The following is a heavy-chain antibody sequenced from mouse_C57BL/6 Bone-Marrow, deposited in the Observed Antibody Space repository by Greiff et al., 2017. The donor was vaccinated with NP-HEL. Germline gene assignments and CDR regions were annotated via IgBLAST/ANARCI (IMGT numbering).Heavy chain of an antibody. D-gene: IGHD2-5*01. Sequence: EVKLMESGGGLVQPGGSLKLSCAASGFTFSDYGMAWVRQAPRKGPEWVAFISNLAYSIYYADTVTGRFPISRENARNTLYLEMSSLRSEDTAMYYCARWDYSNYYYAMDYWGQGTSVTVSS. V-gene: IGHV5-15*01. CDR1: GFTFSDYG. J-gene: IGHJ4*01. CDR3: ARWDYSNYYYAMDY. CDR2: ISNLAYSI.